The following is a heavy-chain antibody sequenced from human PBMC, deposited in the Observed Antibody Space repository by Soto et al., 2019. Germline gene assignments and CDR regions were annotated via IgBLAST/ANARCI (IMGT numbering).Heavy chain of an antibody. J-gene: IGHJ4*02. Sequence: PGGSLRLSCSASGFPFTTYTMSWVRQAPGKGLEWVSAISGSGGSTYYADSVKGRFTISRDNSKNTLYLQMNSLRAEDTAVYYCAKSLWFGELFDYWGQGTLVTVSS. CDR1: GFPFTTYT. CDR2: ISGSGGST. D-gene: IGHD3-10*01. V-gene: IGHV3-23*01. CDR3: AKSLWFGELFDY.